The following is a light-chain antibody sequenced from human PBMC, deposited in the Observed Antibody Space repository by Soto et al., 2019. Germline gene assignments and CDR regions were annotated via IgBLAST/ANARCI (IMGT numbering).Light chain of an antibody. CDR3: SSYTIYSTLLL. J-gene: IGLJ2*01. V-gene: IGLV2-14*01. CDR1: SSDIGGYKY. CDR2: EVT. Sequence: SALTQPASVSGSPGQSITISCTGTSSDIGGYKYVSWYQQHPGKAPKLIIYEVTNRPSGVSDRFSGSKSGNTASLTISGLQAEDEADYYCSSYTIYSTLLLFGGGTKVTVL.